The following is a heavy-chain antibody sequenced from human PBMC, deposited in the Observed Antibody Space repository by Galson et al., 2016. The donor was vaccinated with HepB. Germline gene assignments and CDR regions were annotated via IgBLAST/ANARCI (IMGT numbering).Heavy chain of an antibody. J-gene: IGHJ6*02. Sequence: CAIAADSVYNNGAAWYWIRQSPSRGLEWLGRTFYRSTWENHYAGSLKNRITISPYTSRNQFTLHLNAVTPEDTAVYHCARAEMLARGMDVWGQGTTVTVSS. D-gene: IGHD3-10*01. V-gene: IGHV6-1*01. CDR2: TFYRSTWEN. CDR3: ARAEMLARGMDV. CDR1: ADSVYNNGAA.